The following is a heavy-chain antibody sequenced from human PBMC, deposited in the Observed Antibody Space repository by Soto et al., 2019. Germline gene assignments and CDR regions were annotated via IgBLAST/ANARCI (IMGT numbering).Heavy chain of an antibody. CDR2: IYHSGST. V-gene: IGHV4-4*02. CDR1: GGSISSSNW. CDR3: ARTVSSSPYDAFDI. J-gene: IGHJ3*02. Sequence: PSETLSLTCAVSGGSISSSNWWSWVRQPPGKGLEWLGEIYHSGSTNYNPSLKSRVTISVDKSKNQFSLKLSSVTAADTAVYYCARTVSSSPYDAFDIWGQGTMVTVSS. D-gene: IGHD6-6*01.